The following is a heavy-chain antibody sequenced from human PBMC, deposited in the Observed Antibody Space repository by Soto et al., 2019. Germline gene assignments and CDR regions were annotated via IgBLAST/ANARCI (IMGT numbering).Heavy chain of an antibody. CDR3: ARDRLMITFGGVGDGRWFAFDI. D-gene: IGHD3-16*01. CDR2: IIPIFGTA. Sequence: QVQLVQSGAEVKKPGSSVKVSCKASGGTFSSYAISWVRQAPGQGLEWMGGIIPIFGTANYAQKFQGRVTNTAEESTSTAYIELSSLRSEDTAVYYCARDRLMITFGGVGDGRWFAFDIWGQGTMVTVSS. J-gene: IGHJ3*02. CDR1: GGTFSSYA. V-gene: IGHV1-69*12.